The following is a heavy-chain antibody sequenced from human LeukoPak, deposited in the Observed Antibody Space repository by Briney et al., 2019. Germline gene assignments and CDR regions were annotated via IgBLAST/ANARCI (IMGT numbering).Heavy chain of an antibody. CDR1: GGSISSYY. Sequence: KPSETLSLTCTVSGGSISSYYWSWIRQPPGKGLEWIGYIYYSGSTNYNPSLKSRVTISVDTSKSQFSLKLSSVTAADTAVYYCAGYYDSSGYRYFDYWGQGTLVTVSS. J-gene: IGHJ4*02. V-gene: IGHV4-59*08. CDR2: IYYSGST. D-gene: IGHD3-22*01. CDR3: AGYYDSSGYRYFDY.